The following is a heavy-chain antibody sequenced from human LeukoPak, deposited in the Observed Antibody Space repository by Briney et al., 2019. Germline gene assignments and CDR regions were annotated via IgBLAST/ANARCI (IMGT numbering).Heavy chain of an antibody. CDR2: IDWDDDK. D-gene: IGHD1-26*01. CDR1: GFSLSTSGMR. J-gene: IGHJ4*02. CDR3: ARMARGSLIDY. V-gene: IGHV2-70*04. Sequence: SGPALVKPTQTLTLTCTFSGFSLSTSGMRVIWIRQPPGKALEWLARIDWDDDKFYSTSLKTRLTISKDTSKNQVVLTMTSMDPVDTATYYCARMARGSLIDYWGQGTLVTVSS.